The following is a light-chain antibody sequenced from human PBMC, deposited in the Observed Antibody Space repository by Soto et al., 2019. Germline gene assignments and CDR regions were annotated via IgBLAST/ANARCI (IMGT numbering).Light chain of an antibody. CDR1: QSINNW. CDR2: GAS. CDR3: HHLT. V-gene: IGKV1-5*01. Sequence: DIQMTQSPSTPSASVGDRVTITCRASQSINNWLAWYQQKPGNAPKLLIYGASSLESGVPSRFSGSGSGTEFSLTISSLQPDDFATYYCHHLTFGQGTKVDIK. J-gene: IGKJ1*01.